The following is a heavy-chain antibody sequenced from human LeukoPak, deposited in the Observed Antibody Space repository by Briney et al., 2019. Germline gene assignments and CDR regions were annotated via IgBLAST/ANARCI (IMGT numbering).Heavy chain of an antibody. D-gene: IGHD3-10*01. CDR1: GFTFSDYY. CDR3: AKGTITMVRGVIGY. J-gene: IGHJ4*02. Sequence: PGGSLRLSCAASGFTFSDYYMSWIRQAPGKGLEWVSYISSSGSTIYYADSVKGRFTISRDNSKNTLYLRMNSLRAEDTAVYYCAKGTITMVRGVIGYWGQGTLVTVSS. V-gene: IGHV3-11*01. CDR2: ISSSGSTI.